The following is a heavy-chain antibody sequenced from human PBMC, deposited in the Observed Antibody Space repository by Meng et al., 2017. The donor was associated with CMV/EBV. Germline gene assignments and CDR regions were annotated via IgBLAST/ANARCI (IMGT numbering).Heavy chain of an antibody. CDR2: ISWNGYSI. CDR1: GFTFETSA. V-gene: IGHV3-9*01. CDR3: TKDAGYTYGATYYYYGLDV. Sequence: SLKISCAASGFTFETSAMHWVRQAPGKGLEWVSGISWNGYSIAYAAFVKGRFTISRDDAKNSLYLQMNSLRAEDTALYYCTKDAGYTYGATYYYYGLDVWGQGTTVTVSS. D-gene: IGHD5-18*01. J-gene: IGHJ6*02.